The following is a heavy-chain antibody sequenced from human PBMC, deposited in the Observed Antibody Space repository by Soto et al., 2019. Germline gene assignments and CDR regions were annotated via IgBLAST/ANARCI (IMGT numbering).Heavy chain of an antibody. V-gene: IGHV1-18*01. Sequence: ASVKVSCKASGYTFTSYGISWVRQAPGQGLERMVWISAYNGNTNYAQKLQGRVTMTTDISTSTAYMELRSLRSDDTAVYYCARDTGRAESNWFDPWGQGTLVTVSS. CDR2: ISAYNGNT. D-gene: IGHD1-26*01. CDR3: ARDTGRAESNWFDP. CDR1: GYTFTSYG. J-gene: IGHJ5*02.